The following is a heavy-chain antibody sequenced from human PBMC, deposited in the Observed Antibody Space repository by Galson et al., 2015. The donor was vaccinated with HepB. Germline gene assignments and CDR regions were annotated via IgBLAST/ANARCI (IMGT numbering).Heavy chain of an antibody. D-gene: IGHD4-17*01. V-gene: IGHV3-23*01. CDR3: AKAPFHNEYADFYFEY. J-gene: IGHJ4*02. CDR2: IGGSGEAI. CDR1: GFIFGSYT. Sequence: SLRLSCAASGFIFGSYTMTWVRQAPGKGLEWVATIGGSGEAIYYADAVKGRFVISRDNARNMLFGQMHSLTAGDTAVYYCAKAPFHNEYADFYFEYWGPGTLVTVSS.